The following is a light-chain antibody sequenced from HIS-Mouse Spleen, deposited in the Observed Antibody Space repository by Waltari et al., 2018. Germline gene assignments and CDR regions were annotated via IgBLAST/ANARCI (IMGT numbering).Light chain of an antibody. J-gene: IGLJ3*02. CDR2: RNN. V-gene: IGLV1-47*01. CDR1: SSNIGSNY. Sequence: QSVLTQPPSASGTPGQRVTISCSGSSSNIGSNYVYWYQHLPGTPPKLLIYRNNRRPSGCPDRVSGSKSGTSASVAISGLRSEDEADYYCAAWDDSLSGPVFGGGTKLTVL. CDR3: AAWDDSLSGPV.